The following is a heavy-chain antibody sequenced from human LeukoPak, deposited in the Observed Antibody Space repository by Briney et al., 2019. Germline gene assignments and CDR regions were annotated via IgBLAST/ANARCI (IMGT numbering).Heavy chain of an antibody. CDR1: GGTFSSYA. CDR3: ARTLYSNAFDI. Sequence: GASVKVSCKASGGTFSSYAISWVRQAPGRGLEWMGGIIPIFGTANYAQKFQGRVTITADESTSTAYMELSSLRSEDTAVYYCARTLYSNAFDIWGQGTMVTVSS. D-gene: IGHD2-15*01. V-gene: IGHV1-69*13. CDR2: IIPIFGTA. J-gene: IGHJ3*02.